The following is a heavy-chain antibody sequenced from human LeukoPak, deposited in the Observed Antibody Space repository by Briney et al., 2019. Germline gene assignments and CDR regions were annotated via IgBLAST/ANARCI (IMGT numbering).Heavy chain of an antibody. Sequence: SETLSLTCTVSGGSISSSSYYWGWIRQPPGKGLEWIGSIYYSGSTYYNPSLKSRVTISVDTSKNQFSLKLSSVTAADTAVYYCARGRYCGGDCYGNWGQGTLVTVSS. CDR1: GGSISSSSYY. D-gene: IGHD2-21*02. J-gene: IGHJ4*02. CDR3: ARGRYCGGDCYGN. CDR2: IYYSGST. V-gene: IGHV4-39*07.